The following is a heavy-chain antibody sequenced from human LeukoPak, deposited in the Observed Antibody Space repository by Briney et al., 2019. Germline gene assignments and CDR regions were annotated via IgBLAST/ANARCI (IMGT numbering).Heavy chain of an antibody. J-gene: IGHJ4*02. V-gene: IGHV4-4*07. CDR3: AREPTSGREPTSGRPLDY. CDR1: GGSISGYF. CDR2: IYSSGSN. Sequence: PSETLSLTCTVSGGSISGYFWTWIRQPARKGLEWIGRIYSSGSNNYNPSLKSRVTMSLDTSKNHFSLNLTSVTAADTAVYYCAREPTSGREPTSGRPLDYWGQGTLVTVSS. D-gene: IGHD5-12*01.